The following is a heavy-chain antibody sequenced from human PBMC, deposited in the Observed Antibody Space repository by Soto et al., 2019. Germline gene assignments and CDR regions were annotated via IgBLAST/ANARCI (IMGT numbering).Heavy chain of an antibody. CDR2: IYYSGST. CDR3: ARDVRGPAGGFDP. J-gene: IGHJ5*02. V-gene: IGHV4-31*03. CDR1: GGSIISGGYY. Sequence: TSETLSLTCTVSGGSIISGGYYWSWIRQHPGKGLEWIGYIYYSGSTYYNPPLKSRVTISVDTSKNQFSLKLSSVTAADTAVYYCARDVRGPAGGFDPWGQGTLVTVSS. D-gene: IGHD6-25*01.